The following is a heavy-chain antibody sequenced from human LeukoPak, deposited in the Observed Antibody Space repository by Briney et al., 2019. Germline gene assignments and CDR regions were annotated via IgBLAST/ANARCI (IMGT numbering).Heavy chain of an antibody. CDR3: ARYCSSTSCSEGFDY. D-gene: IGHD2-2*01. V-gene: IGHV4-30-2*01. J-gene: IGHJ4*02. Sequence: SETLSLTCVVSGGSISSGGSCWSWVRQPPGKGLEWLGYIYHSGSTYYNPSLKSRVTISVDRPKNQFSLKLSSVTAADTAVYYCARYCSSTSCSEGFDYWGQGTLVTVSS. CDR1: GGSISSGGSC. CDR2: IYHSGST.